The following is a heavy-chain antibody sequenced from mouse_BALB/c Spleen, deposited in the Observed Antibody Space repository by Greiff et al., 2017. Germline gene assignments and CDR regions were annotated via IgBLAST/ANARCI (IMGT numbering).Heavy chain of an antibody. V-gene: IGHV5-12-2*01. CDR2: ISNGGGST. J-gene: IGHJ2*01. CDR1: GFTFSSYT. Sequence: EVKLVESGGGLVQPGGSLKLSCAASGFTFSSYTMSWVRQTPEKRLEWVAYISNGGGSTYYPDTVKGRFTISRDNAKNTLYLQMSSLKSEDTAMYYCARHDYYGSSYYFDYWGQGTTLTVSS. D-gene: IGHD1-1*01. CDR3: ARHDYYGSSYYFDY.